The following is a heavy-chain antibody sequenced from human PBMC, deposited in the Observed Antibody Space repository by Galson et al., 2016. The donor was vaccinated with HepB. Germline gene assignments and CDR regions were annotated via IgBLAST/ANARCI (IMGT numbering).Heavy chain of an antibody. CDR3: ARPKISSGYWQDTLDL. J-gene: IGHJ3*01. CDR1: GYTDIKYY. V-gene: IGHV1-46*01. Sequence: SVKVSCKASGYTDIKYYMHWVRQAPGQGLEWLGMINPWDGTTTHAQNFQGRITMTSDTATSTVYMALSRLGSGDTAMYYCARPKISSGYWQDTLDLWGPGTMVTISS. CDR2: INPWDGTT. D-gene: IGHD3-22*01.